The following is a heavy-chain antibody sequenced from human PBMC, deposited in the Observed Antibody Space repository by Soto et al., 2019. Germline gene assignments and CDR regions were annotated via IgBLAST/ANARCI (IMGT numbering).Heavy chain of an antibody. CDR2: IYYSGST. D-gene: IGHD2-15*01. CDR3: ARGSGPNDAFDI. V-gene: IGHV4-61*01. Sequence: QVQLQESGPGLVKPSETLSLTCTVSGGSVSSGSYYWSWIRQPPGKGLEWIGYIYYSGSTNYNPSLKSRVTISLDTSKNQFSLMLSSVTAADTAVYYCARGSGPNDAFDIWGQGTMVTVSS. J-gene: IGHJ3*02. CDR1: GGSVSSGSYY.